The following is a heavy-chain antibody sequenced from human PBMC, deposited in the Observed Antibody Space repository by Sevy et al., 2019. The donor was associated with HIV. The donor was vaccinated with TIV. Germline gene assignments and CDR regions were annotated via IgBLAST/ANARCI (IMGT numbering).Heavy chain of an antibody. D-gene: IGHD3-22*01. CDR1: GFKVSDNY. V-gene: IGHV3-53*01. J-gene: IGHJ3*02. CDR3: MTHASDFDSSGYLERDAFDI. Sequence: GGSLRLSCAASGFKVSDNYMSWVRQAPGKGLEWVSVIYAGGSTYYADSVKGRFTISRDNSKNTLYLQMNSLRAEDTAVYYCMTHASDFDSSGYLERDAFDIWGQRTMVTVSS. CDR2: IYAGGST.